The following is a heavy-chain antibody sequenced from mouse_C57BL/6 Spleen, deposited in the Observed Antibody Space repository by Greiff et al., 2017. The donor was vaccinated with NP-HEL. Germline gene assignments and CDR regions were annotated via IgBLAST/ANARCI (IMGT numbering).Heavy chain of an antibody. Sequence: EVQRVESEGGLVQPGSSMKLSCTASGFTFSDYYMAWVRQVPEKGLEWVANINYDGSSTYYLDSLKSRFIISRDNAKNILYLQMSSLKSEDTATYYCARRGVGNWDDAMDYWGQGTSVTVSS. CDR1: GFTFSDYY. D-gene: IGHD4-1*01. CDR2: INYDGSST. J-gene: IGHJ4*01. V-gene: IGHV5-16*01. CDR3: ARRGVGNWDDAMDY.